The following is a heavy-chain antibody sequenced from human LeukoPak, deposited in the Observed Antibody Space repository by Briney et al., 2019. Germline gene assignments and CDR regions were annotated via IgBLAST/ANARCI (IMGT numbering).Heavy chain of an antibody. CDR1: GFTFSSYE. CDR2: ISSSGSTI. V-gene: IGHV3-48*03. D-gene: IGHD1-26*01. J-gene: IGHJ4*02. Sequence: GGSLRLSCAASGFTFSSYEMNWVRQAPGKGLEWVSYISSSGSTIYYADSVKGRFTISRDNSENTLYLQMNSLRAEDTAVYYCARDRVGATLYFDYWGQGTLVTVSS. CDR3: ARDRVGATLYFDY.